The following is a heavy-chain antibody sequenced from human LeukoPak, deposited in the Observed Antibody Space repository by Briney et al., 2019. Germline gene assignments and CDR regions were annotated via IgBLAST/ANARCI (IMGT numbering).Heavy chain of an antibody. CDR1: GFTFSNYA. CDR3: ARDDYGDYGLLDF. Sequence: RSLRLSCAASGFTFSNYAMHWVRQAPGKGLEWVAVISYDASNKYYADSVKGRFTISRDNSKNTLYLQMNSLRSEDTAVYYCARDDYGDYGLLDFWGQGTLVTVSS. J-gene: IGHJ4*02. D-gene: IGHD4-17*01. CDR2: ISYDASNK. V-gene: IGHV3-30-3*01.